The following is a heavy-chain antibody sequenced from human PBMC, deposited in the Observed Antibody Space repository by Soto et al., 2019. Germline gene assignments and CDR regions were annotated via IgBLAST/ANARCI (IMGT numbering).Heavy chain of an antibody. CDR1: GYTFTSYD. CDR2: MNPNSGNT. D-gene: IGHD6-19*01. Sequence: ASVKVSCKASGYTFTSYDINWVRQATGQGLEWMGWMNPNSGNTGYAQKFQGRVTMTRNTSISTAYMELSSLRSEDTAVYYCARGGAVAGYYYYGMDAWGQGTTVTVSS. V-gene: IGHV1-8*01. CDR3: ARGGAVAGYYYYGMDA. J-gene: IGHJ6*02.